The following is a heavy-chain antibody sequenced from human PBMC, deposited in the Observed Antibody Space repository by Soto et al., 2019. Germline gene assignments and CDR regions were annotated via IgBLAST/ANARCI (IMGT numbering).Heavy chain of an antibody. J-gene: IGHJ4*02. CDR2: ISWRSGNI. CDR3: AKGCGGTCLSH. Sequence: EVQLVDSGGGLVQPGRSLRLSCVASGFSFDDYSMHWVRQAPGKGLEWVSSISWRSGNIAYADSVKGRFIISRDNAKNSLYLQMNSLRAEDTALYYCAKGCGGTCLSHWGQGTLVTVSS. V-gene: IGHV3-9*01. CDR1: GFSFDDYS. D-gene: IGHD2-15*01.